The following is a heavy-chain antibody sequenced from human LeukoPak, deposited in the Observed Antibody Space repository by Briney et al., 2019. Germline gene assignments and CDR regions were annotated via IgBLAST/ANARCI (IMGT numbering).Heavy chain of an antibody. D-gene: IGHD2-8*01. CDR3: ARASPTTNKGANGWFDP. V-gene: IGHV1-18*01. Sequence: ASVKVSCKASGYTFTSYGISWVRQAPGQGLEWMGWISAYNGNTNYAQKLQGRVTMTTDTSTSTAYMELRSLRSDDTAVYYCARASPTTNKGANGWFDPWGQGTLVTVSS. CDR1: GYTFTSYG. CDR2: ISAYNGNT. J-gene: IGHJ5*02.